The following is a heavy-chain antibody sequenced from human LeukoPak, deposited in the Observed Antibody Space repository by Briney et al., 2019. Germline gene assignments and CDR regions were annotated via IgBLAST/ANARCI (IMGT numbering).Heavy chain of an antibody. J-gene: IGHJ6*02. CDR2: ISAYNGNT. Sequence: ASVKVSCKASGYTFTSYGISWVRQAPGQGLEWMGWISAYNGNTNYAQKLQGRVTMTTDTSTSTAYMELRSLRSDDTAVYYCARDVYSRSPPTVYNSYYGMDVWGQGTTVTVSS. CDR3: ARDVYSRSPPTVYNSYYGMDV. CDR1: GYTFTSYG. D-gene: IGHD6-13*01. V-gene: IGHV1-18*01.